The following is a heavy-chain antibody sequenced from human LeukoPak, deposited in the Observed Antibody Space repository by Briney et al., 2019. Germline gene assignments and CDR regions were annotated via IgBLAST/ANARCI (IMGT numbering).Heavy chain of an antibody. Sequence: PGGSLRLSCAASGFTFSTYWMSWVRQAPGKGLEWVADIKQDGNEMYYADSVKGRFTIARDNAKNSLYLQMNRLRGEDTAVYYCSSAYSSGWYQYYFDYWGEGTLVTVSS. CDR1: GFTFSTYW. J-gene: IGHJ4*02. V-gene: IGHV3-7*01. CDR2: IKQDGNEM. CDR3: SSAYSSGWYQYYFDY. D-gene: IGHD6-19*01.